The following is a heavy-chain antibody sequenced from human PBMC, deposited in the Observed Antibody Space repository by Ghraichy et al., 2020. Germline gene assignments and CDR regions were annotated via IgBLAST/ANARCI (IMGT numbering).Heavy chain of an antibody. CDR2: IYYSGRT. J-gene: IGHJ3*02. D-gene: IGHD2/OR15-2a*01. Sequence: SDTLSLTCTVSRGSISNSSYYWGWIRQPPGEGLEWIGSIYYSGRTDYNPSLKSRVTISVDTSKNQFSLKMSSVTAADTTVYYCARRTFAGAFDIWGQGTMVTVSS. CDR1: RGSISNSSYY. CDR3: ARRTFAGAFDI. V-gene: IGHV4-39*01.